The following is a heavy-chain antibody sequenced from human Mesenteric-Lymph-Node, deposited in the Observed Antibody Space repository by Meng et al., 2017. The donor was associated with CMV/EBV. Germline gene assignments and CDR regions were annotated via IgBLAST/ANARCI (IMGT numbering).Heavy chain of an antibody. J-gene: IGHJ4*02. Sequence: GGSLRLSCAASGFVLEDYAMHWIRQAPGKGLEWVSSINWIGNHIGFADSVKGRFSIYRDNAKNTLSLEMNNLRPEDTALYSCVKDSYSSRAYEASFDYWGQGTLVTVSS. CDR3: VKDSYSSRAYEASFDY. CDR2: INWIGNHI. CDR1: GFVLEDYA. V-gene: IGHV3-9*01. D-gene: IGHD3-22*01.